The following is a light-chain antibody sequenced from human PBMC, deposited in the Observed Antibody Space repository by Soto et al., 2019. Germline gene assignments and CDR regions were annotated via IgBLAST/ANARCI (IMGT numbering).Light chain of an antibody. CDR2: DVS. Sequence: QSALTQPASVSGSPGQSITISCTGTNSDVGGYNYVSWYQQHPGKAPKLMIYDVSNRPSGVSNRFSGSKSGNTASLTISGIQAEDEADYYCSSYTSSSTLVVFGGGTKLTVL. J-gene: IGLJ2*01. CDR1: NSDVGGYNY. V-gene: IGLV2-14*01. CDR3: SSYTSSSTLVV.